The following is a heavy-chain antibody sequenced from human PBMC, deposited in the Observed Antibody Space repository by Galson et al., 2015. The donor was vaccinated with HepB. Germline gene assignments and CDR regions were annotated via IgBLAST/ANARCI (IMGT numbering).Heavy chain of an antibody. Sequence: SLRLSCAASGFTFSSYAMSWVRQAPGKGLEWVSAISGSGGSTYYADSVKGRFTISRDNSKNTLYLQMNSLRAEDTAVYYCAKDRRGGSGSYYHGGWTRFNAFDIWGQGTMVTVSS. CDR2: ISGSGGST. CDR1: GFTFSSYA. CDR3: AKDRRGGSGSYYHGGWTRFNAFDI. V-gene: IGHV3-23*01. J-gene: IGHJ3*02. D-gene: IGHD3-10*01.